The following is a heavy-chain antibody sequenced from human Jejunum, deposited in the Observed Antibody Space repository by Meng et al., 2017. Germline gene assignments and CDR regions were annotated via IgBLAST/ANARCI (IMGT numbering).Heavy chain of an antibody. CDR3: ARDSPGYYDVLTGYYFWHWYSDF. CDR1: GFTFGTYW. Sequence: GGSLRLSCTASGFTFGTYWMTWVRQAPGRGLEWVANIKHDESEKYYGDSVKGRFTISRDNSKNSLYLQMNSLRVEDTAVYYCARDSPGYYDVLTGYYFWHWYSDFWGRGPLVTVSS. J-gene: IGHJ2*01. D-gene: IGHD3-9*01. V-gene: IGHV3-7*01. CDR2: IKHDESEK.